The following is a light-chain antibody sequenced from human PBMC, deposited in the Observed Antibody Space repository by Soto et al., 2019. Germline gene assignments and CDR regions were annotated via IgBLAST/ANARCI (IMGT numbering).Light chain of an antibody. Sequence: ETVLTQSPGTLSLSPGERATLSCRASQSVSNTYLAWYQQKPGQAPRLLIYGASSRAAGIPDRFSGSGSGTDFTLTISSLEPEDFAVYYCQQYGSSPRTFGQGTKLEIK. CDR3: QQYGSSPRT. J-gene: IGKJ2*01. CDR2: GAS. CDR1: QSVSNTY. V-gene: IGKV3-20*01.